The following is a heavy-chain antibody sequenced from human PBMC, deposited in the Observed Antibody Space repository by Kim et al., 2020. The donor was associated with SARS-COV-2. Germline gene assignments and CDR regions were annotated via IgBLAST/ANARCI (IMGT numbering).Heavy chain of an antibody. CDR3: ARESRDGSGGSPAPRDAFDI. CDR1: GGSISSGGYY. V-gene: IGHV4-31*03. J-gene: IGHJ3*02. CDR2: IYYSGST. D-gene: IGHD2-15*01. Sequence: SETLSLTCTVSGGSISSGGYYWSWIRQHPGKGLEWIGYIYYSGSTYYNPSLKSRVTISVDTSKNQFSLKLSSVTAADTAVYYCARESRDGSGGSPAPRDAFDIWGHGTMVTLSS.